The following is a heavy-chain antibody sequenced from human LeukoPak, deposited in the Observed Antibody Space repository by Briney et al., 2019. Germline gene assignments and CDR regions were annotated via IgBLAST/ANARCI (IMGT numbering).Heavy chain of an antibody. Sequence: GGSLRLSCAASGFTFRDFYMSWIRQAPGKGPQWVSYISGDIGTIDYADSVRGRFTISRDNAKNSLYLQMNSLRAEDTAVYYCARDPSSDYYYYMDVWGKGTTVTISS. CDR1: GFTFRDFY. V-gene: IGHV3-11*04. CDR2: ISGDIGTI. CDR3: ARDPSSDYYYYMDV. J-gene: IGHJ6*03. D-gene: IGHD3-10*01.